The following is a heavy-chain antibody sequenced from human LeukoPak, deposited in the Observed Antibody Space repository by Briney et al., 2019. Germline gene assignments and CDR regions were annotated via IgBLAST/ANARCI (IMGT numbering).Heavy chain of an antibody. CDR2: IIPIFGTA. CDR1: GGTFSSYA. D-gene: IGHD1-26*01. J-gene: IGHJ5*02. V-gene: IGHV1-69*13. Sequence: GASVKVSCKASGGTFSSYAISWVRQAPGQGLEWMGGIIPIFGTANYAQKFQGRVTITADESTSTAYMELSSLRSEDTAVYYCASTYSGSYEGFDPWGQGTLVTVSS. CDR3: ASTYSGSYEGFDP.